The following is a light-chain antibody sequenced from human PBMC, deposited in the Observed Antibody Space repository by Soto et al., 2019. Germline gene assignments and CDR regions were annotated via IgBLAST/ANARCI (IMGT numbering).Light chain of an antibody. CDR3: QQRSNWPPVT. Sequence: EIVMTQSPATLSVSPGEGATLSCRASQSVTYNVAWYQQKPGQAPRLIIYGAFIRPTGIPARFSGSGSGTDFTLTISSLEPEDFGVYYCQQRSNWPPVTXGGGTKVDIK. J-gene: IGKJ4*01. V-gene: IGKV3-11*01. CDR1: QSVTYN. CDR2: GAF.